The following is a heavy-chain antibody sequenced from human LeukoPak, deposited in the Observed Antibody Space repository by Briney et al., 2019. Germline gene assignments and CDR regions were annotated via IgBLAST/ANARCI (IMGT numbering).Heavy chain of an antibody. D-gene: IGHD3-16*01. CDR3: AKWPEGAMDYFDY. CDR1: GFSFSSYA. V-gene: IGHV3-23*01. Sequence: GGSLRLSCAASGFSFSSYAMTWARQAPVKGLEWVSAISGDGTRTYYADSVKGRFTISRDNSKSTLYLEMSSLRVEDTAIYYCAKWPEGAMDYFDYWGQGTLVTVSS. CDR2: ISGDGTRT. J-gene: IGHJ4*02.